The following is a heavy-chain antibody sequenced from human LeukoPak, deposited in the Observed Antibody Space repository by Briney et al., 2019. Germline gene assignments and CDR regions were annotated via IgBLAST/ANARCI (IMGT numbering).Heavy chain of an antibody. CDR3: ARDLGHYGSGSPY. J-gene: IGHJ4*02. Sequence: GGSLRLSCAASGFTFSSYSRNWVRQAPGKGLEWISYIRSNSDAIYYADSVKGRFTISRDNAKNSLYLQMNSLRAEDTAVYYCARDLGHYGSGSPYWGRGTLVTVSS. V-gene: IGHV3-48*04. D-gene: IGHD3-10*01. CDR1: GFTFSSYS. CDR2: IRSNSDAI.